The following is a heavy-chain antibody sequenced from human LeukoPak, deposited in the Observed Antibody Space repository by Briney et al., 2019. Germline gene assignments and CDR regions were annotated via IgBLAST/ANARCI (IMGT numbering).Heavy chain of an antibody. V-gene: IGHV3-64D*08. D-gene: IGHD4-17*01. J-gene: IGHJ4*02. CDR2: ISSDGDTT. CDR3: VTTTVKN. CDR1: GFTFSTYA. Sequence: PGGSLRLSCSASGFTFSTYAMEWVRQAPGKGLEYVSAISSDGDTTYYADSVEGRFTISRDNSKNTLYLQMRSLRGEDTAVYYCVTTTVKNWGQGTLVTVSS.